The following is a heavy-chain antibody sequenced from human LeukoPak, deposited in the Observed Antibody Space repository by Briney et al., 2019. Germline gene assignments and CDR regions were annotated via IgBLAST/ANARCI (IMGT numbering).Heavy chain of an antibody. J-gene: IGHJ4*02. CDR3: ARNARGEEWELPTSFDY. CDR1: GGSINTYY. V-gene: IGHV4-59*08. D-gene: IGHD1-26*01. CDR2: IYYIGST. Sequence: SETLSLTCTVSGGSINTYYWSWIRQPPGKGLEWIGYIYYIGSTNYNASLKSRATMSVDTSKNQFSLKLSSVTAADTAVYYCARNARGEEWELPTSFDYWGQGTLVTVSS.